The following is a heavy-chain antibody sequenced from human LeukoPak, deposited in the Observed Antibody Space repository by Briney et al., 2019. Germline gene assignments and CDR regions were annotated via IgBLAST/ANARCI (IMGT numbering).Heavy chain of an antibody. V-gene: IGHV3-49*03. D-gene: IGHD5-18*01. CDR3: TGAKRGYSYGYSYYYYYYMDV. CDR2: IRSKAYGATT. CDR1: GFTLGEYA. J-gene: IGHJ6*03. Sequence: GGSLRLSCTASGFTLGEYAMSWFRQAPGKGLEWVGFIRSKAYGATTDYAASVRGRFTISRDDSKSIAYLQMNSLKTEDTAVYYCTGAKRGYSYGYSYYYYYYMDVWGKGTTVTISS.